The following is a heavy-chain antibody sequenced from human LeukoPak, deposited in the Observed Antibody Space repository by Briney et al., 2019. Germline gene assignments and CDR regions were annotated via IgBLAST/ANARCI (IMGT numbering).Heavy chain of an antibody. CDR2: IIPIFGTA. J-gene: IGHJ6*03. Sequence: VASVKVSCKASGGTFSSYAISWVRQAPGQGLEWMGGIIPIFGTANYAQKFQGRVTITADESTSTAYMELSSLRSEDTAVSYCATPRAAASYNYYYYYMDVWGKGTTVTVSS. CDR3: ATPRAAASYNYYYYYMDV. CDR1: GGTFSSYA. V-gene: IGHV1-69*13. D-gene: IGHD6-13*01.